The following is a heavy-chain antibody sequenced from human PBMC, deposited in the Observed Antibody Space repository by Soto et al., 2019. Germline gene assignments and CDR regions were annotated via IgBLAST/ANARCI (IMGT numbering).Heavy chain of an antibody. V-gene: IGHV3-23*01. J-gene: IGHJ6*02. CDR2: ISGSGGST. CDR1: GFTFSSYA. CDR3: AKREQRTSYYYYYGMDV. D-gene: IGHD6-25*01. Sequence: PGGSLRLSCAASGFTFSSYAMSWVRQAPGKGLEWVSAISGSGGSTYYADSVKGRFTISRDNSKNTLYLQMNSLRAEDTAVYYCAKREQRTSYYYYYGMDVWGQGTTVTVSS.